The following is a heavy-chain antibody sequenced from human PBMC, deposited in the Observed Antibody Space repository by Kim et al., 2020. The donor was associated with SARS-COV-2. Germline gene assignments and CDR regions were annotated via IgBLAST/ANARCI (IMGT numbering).Heavy chain of an antibody. Sequence: GGSLRLSCAASGFTFSSYWMSWVRQAPGKGLEWVANIKQDGSEKYYVDSVKGRFTISRDNAKNSLYLQMNSLRAEDTAVYYCARGGDYYGYNFDYWGQGTLVTVSS. CDR1: GFTFSSYW. CDR3: ARGGDYYGYNFDY. J-gene: IGHJ4*02. CDR2: IKQDGSEK. V-gene: IGHV3-7*05. D-gene: IGHD3-10*01.